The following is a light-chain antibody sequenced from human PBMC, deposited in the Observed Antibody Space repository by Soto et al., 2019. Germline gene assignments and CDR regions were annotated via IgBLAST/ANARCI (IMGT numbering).Light chain of an antibody. J-gene: IGKJ1*01. CDR3: QQYYNWPRT. CDR1: QSVSSN. Sequence: EIVMTQSPATLSVSRGEGATLSCRASQSVSSNLAWYQQKPGQAPRLLIYGASTRATGIPARFSGSGSGTEFTLTISSLQSEDFAVYYCQQYYNWPRTFGQGTKVDI. V-gene: IGKV3-15*01. CDR2: GAS.